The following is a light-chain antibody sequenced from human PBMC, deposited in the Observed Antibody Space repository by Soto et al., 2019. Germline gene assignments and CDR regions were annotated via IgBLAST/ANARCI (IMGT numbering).Light chain of an antibody. J-gene: IGLJ2*01. CDR2: EVS. V-gene: IGLV2-14*01. CDR3: TSYTTTNIPI. CDR1: SSDIGRYNY. Sequence: QSALTQPASVSGSPGQSITISCTGTSSDIGRYNYVSWYQQYPGKAPRLMIYEVSHRPSGISDRFSGSRSGDTASLTISGLQAEDEATYYCTSYTTTNIPIFGGGTKLTVL.